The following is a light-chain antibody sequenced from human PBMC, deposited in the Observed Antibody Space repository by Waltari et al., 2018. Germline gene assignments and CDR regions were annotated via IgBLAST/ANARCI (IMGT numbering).Light chain of an antibody. CDR3: QQYSSNPLT. V-gene: IGKV1-5*03. Sequence: DIQMTQSPSTLSASVGDRGIITCRTSQSVRTWLAWYQQKPGKAPKLMVYDISTLRSWVPSRFSGSGSVTEFTLTISSLQPDDFATYYCQQYSSNPLTFGGGTKVDVK. CDR2: DIS. CDR1: QSVRTW. J-gene: IGKJ4*01.